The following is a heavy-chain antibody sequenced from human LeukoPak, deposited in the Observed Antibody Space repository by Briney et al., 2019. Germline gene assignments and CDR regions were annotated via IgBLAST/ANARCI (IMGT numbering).Heavy chain of an antibody. CDR2: IIPIFGTA. Sequence: ASVKVSCKASGGTFSSYAISWVRQAPGQGLEWMGGIIPIFGTANYAQKFQGKVTITADESTNTAYMELSSLRTEDTAVYYCHYGSGSYMGGRNYYYYYMDVWVRGTTVTISS. D-gene: IGHD3-10*01. V-gene: IGHV1-69*13. J-gene: IGHJ6*03. CDR1: GGTFSSYA. CDR3: HYGSGSYMGGRNYYYYYMDV.